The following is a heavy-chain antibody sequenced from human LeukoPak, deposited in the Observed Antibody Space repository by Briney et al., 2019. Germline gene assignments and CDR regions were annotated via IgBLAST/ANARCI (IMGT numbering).Heavy chain of an antibody. CDR3: ARYGEGGGPFDY. CDR2: IYYSGST. D-gene: IGHD1-26*01. J-gene: IGHJ4*02. Sequence: PSETLSLTCTVSGGSITGYYWNWLRQPPGKGLEWIRYIYYSGSTNYNPSLKSRVTISVDTSKNQFSLKLSSVTAADTAVYYCARYGEGGGPFDYWGQGTLVTVSS. V-gene: IGHV4-59*01. CDR1: GGSITGYY.